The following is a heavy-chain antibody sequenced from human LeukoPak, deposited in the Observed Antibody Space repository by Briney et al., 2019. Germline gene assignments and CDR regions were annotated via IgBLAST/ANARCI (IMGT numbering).Heavy chain of an antibody. Sequence: PGGSLRLSCAASGFTFSSYAMSWVRQAPGKGLEWVSPISGSGGSTYYAESVKGRFTISRDNSKNTLYLQMNSLRAEDTAVYYCAKVSSADYYYYYMDVWGKGTTVTVSS. D-gene: IGHD6-25*01. CDR3: AKVSSADYYYYYMDV. J-gene: IGHJ6*03. CDR1: GFTFSSYA. CDR2: ISGSGGST. V-gene: IGHV3-23*01.